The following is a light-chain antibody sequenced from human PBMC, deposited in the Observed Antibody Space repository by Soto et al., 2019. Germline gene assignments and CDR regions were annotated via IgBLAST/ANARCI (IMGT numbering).Light chain of an antibody. J-gene: IGKJ2*01. CDR3: QQRSNGPAYT. Sequence: EVVLTQSPATLSLSPGERATLSCRASQSVSSHLAWYQQKPGQAPRLLIYDASTRATGIPGRFSGSGSGTDFTLTISSLEPADFAVYYCQQRSNGPAYTFGQGTRLDIK. V-gene: IGKV3-11*01. CDR2: DAS. CDR1: QSVSSH.